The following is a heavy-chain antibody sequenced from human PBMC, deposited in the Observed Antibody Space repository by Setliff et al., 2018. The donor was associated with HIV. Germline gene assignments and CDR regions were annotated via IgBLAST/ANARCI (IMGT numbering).Heavy chain of an antibody. CDR2: QNYGGST. CDR3: ARVQMAYAAFDV. CDR1: GGSISSSSYY. Sequence: TSETLSLTCTVSGGSISSSSYYWGWIRQAPGKGLEWIGSQNYGGSTYYNPALKSRVTISLDTSKNQFSLRLTSVTAADTAVYYCARVQMAYAAFDVWGQGTMVTVSS. J-gene: IGHJ3*01. D-gene: IGHD4-17*01. V-gene: IGHV4-39*07.